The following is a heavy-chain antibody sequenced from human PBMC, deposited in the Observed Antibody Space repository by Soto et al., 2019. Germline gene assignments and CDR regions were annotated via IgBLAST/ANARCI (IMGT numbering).Heavy chain of an antibody. J-gene: IGHJ6*02. CDR2: IYYSGST. CDR1: GGSVSSGSYY. V-gene: IGHV4-61*01. D-gene: IGHD6-13*01. Sequence: QVQLQESGPGLVKPSETLSLTCTVSGGSVSSGSYYWSWIRQPPGKGLEWIGYIYYSGSTNYNPSLKIRFSISVDTSKNQFSLKLSSVTAADTAVYYCARDYFFAAAGYYYSGMDVWGQGTTVTVSS. CDR3: ARDYFFAAAGYYYSGMDV.